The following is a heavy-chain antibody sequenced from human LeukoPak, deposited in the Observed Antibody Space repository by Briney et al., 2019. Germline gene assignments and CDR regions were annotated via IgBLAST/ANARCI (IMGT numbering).Heavy chain of an antibody. CDR1: GYTFTSYY. CDR3: ARDTGIESIFGVVLRPYYYYYMDV. V-gene: IGHV1-46*01. CDR2: INPSGGST. Sequence: ASVKVSCKASGYTFTSYYMHWVRQAPGQGLERMGIINPSGGSTSYAQKFQGRVTMTRDMSTSTVYMELSSLRSEDTAVYYCARDTGIESIFGVVLRPYYYYYMDVWGKGTTVTVSS. J-gene: IGHJ6*03. D-gene: IGHD3-3*01.